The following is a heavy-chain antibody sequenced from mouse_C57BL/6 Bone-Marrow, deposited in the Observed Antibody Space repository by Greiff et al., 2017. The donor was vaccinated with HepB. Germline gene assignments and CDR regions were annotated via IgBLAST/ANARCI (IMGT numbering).Heavy chain of an antibody. CDR3: ARSYYCGSSDYWYFDV. J-gene: IGHJ1*03. Sequence: EVQLQQSGPVLVKPGPSVKTSCKASGFTFTDYYMHWVKQSHGKSLEWIGLVYPYNGGTSYNQKFKGKATLTVDTSSSTAYMELNSLTSEDSAVYYCARSYYCGSSDYWYFDVWGTGTTVTVSS. CDR1: GFTFTDYY. D-gene: IGHD1-1*01. CDR2: VYPYNGGT. V-gene: IGHV1-36*01.